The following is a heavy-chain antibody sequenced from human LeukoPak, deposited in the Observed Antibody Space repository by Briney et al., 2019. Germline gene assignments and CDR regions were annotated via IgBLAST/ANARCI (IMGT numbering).Heavy chain of an antibody. J-gene: IGHJ4*02. Sequence: GGSLRFSCAASGFTFSSYSMNWVRQAPGKGLEWVSSISSSSSYIYYADSVKGRFTISRDNAKNSLYLQMNSLRAEDTAVYYCARAGLSEYSSSWYKGYYWGQGTLVTVSS. CDR3: ARAGLSEYSSSWYKGYY. D-gene: IGHD6-13*01. CDR2: ISSSSSYI. CDR1: GFTFSSYS. V-gene: IGHV3-21*01.